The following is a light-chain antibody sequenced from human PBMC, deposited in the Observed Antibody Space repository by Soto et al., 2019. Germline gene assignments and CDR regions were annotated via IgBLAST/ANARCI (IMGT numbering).Light chain of an antibody. V-gene: IGKV3-15*01. Sequence: EIVMTQSPATLSVSPGERATLSCRASQSVSSNLAWYQQKPGQTPRLLIYGASNRATGFPARFSGSGSGTEFTLTISSLQSEDFTVYYCQQYNRWPLTFGGGTKVDIK. J-gene: IGKJ4*01. CDR2: GAS. CDR1: QSVSSN. CDR3: QQYNRWPLT.